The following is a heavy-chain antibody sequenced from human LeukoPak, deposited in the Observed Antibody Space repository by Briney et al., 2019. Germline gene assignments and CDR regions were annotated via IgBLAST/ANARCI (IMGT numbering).Heavy chain of an antibody. D-gene: IGHD2-2*02. CDR3: ARLGYCSSTSCYNFDY. J-gene: IGHJ4*02. Sequence: ASVKVSCKASGYTFTDYYMHWVRQAPGQGLEWMGWINPNSGGTNYAQKFQGRVTMTRDTSISTAYMELSRLRSDDTAVYRCARLGYCSSTSCYNFDYWGQGTLVTVSS. V-gene: IGHV1-2*02. CDR1: GYTFTDYY. CDR2: INPNSGGT.